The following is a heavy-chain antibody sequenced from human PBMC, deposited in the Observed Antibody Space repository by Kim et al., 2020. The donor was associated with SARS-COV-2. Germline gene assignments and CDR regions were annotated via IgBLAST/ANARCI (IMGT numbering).Heavy chain of an antibody. V-gene: IGHV3-30*18. D-gene: IGHD1-26*01. J-gene: IGHJ3*02. CDR3: AKDAWGWELLGGAFDI. CDR1: GFTFSSYG. Sequence: GGSLRLSCAASGFTFSSYGMHWVRQAPGKGLEWVAVISYDGSNKYYADSVKGRFTISRDNSKNTLYLQMNSLRAEDTAVYYCAKDAWGWELLGGAFDIWG. CDR2: ISYDGSNK.